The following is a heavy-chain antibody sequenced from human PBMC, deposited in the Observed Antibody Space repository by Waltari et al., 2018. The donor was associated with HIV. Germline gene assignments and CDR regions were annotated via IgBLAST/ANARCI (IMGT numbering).Heavy chain of an antibody. V-gene: IGHV3-11*05. J-gene: IGHJ4*02. Sequence: QVQLVESGGGLVKPGGSLRLSCAASGFTFSDSYMTWIRQAPGKGLEWVSSISSSGTYTNYADSVKGRFTISRDNAKKSLYLLMNSLRAEDTAVYYCARLGSMIVSAPHYWGQGTLVTVSA. CDR3: ARLGSMIVSAPHY. CDR1: GFTFSDSY. D-gene: IGHD3-22*01. CDR2: ISSSGTYT.